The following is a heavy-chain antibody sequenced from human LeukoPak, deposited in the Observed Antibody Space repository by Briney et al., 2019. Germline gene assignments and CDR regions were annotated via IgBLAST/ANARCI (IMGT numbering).Heavy chain of an antibody. D-gene: IGHD6-13*01. V-gene: IGHV3-30*18. J-gene: IGHJ1*01. CDR1: GFTFSSYG. CDR3: AKPRADSSSWYWYFQH. Sequence: GGPLRLSCAASGFTFSSYGMHWVRQAPGKGLEWVAVISYDGSNKYYADSVKGRFTISRDNSKNTLYLQMNSLRAEDTAVYYCAKPRADSSSWYWYFQHWGQGTLVTVSS. CDR2: ISYDGSNK.